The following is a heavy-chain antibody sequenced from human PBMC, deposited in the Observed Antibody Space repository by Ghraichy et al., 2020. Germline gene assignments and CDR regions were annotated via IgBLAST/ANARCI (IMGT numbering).Heavy chain of an antibody. CDR3: SRDMLQGAVSFGVYYYYGMDV. CDR2: ISSSSSYI. CDR1: GFTFSSYS. Sequence: GESLNISCAASGFTFSSYSMNWVRQAPGKGLEWVSSISSSSSYIYYADSVKGRFTISRDNAKNSLYLQMNSLRAEDTAVYYCSRDMLQGAVSFGVYYYYGMDVWAKGPRSPSP. J-gene: IGHJ6*02. V-gene: IGHV3-21*01. D-gene: IGHD3-16*01.